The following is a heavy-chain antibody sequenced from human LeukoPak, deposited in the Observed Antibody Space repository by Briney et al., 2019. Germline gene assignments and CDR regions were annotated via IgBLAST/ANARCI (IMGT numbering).Heavy chain of an antibody. D-gene: IGHD3-22*01. Sequence: SETLSLTCTVSGGSISSSSYYWGWIRQPPGKGLEWIGSIYYSGSTNYNPSLKSRVTISVDTSKNQFSLKLSSVTAADTAVYYCRYYYDSSGYYFDYWGQGTLVTVSS. V-gene: IGHV4-39*07. J-gene: IGHJ4*02. CDR3: RYYYDSSGYYFDY. CDR1: GGSISSSSYY. CDR2: IYYSGST.